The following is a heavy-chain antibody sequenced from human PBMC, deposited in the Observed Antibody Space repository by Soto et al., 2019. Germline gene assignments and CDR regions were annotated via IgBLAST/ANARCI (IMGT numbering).Heavy chain of an antibody. J-gene: IGHJ5*02. Sequence: PSQTLSLTCAISGNSVSSNSAAWNWIRQSPSRGLEWLGRTYYRSKWYTDYAVSVKSRITISPDISKNQFSLQLNSVTPEDTAVYYCTFVYGSGIGGCFDPWGQGTLVTVSS. V-gene: IGHV6-1*01. D-gene: IGHD3-10*01. CDR1: GNSVSSNSAA. CDR2: TYYRSKWYT. CDR3: TFVYGSGIGGCFDP.